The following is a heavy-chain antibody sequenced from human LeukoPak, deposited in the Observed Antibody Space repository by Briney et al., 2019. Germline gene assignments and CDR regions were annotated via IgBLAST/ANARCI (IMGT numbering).Heavy chain of an antibody. D-gene: IGHD6-19*01. J-gene: IGHJ6*03. V-gene: IGHV1-18*01. Sequence: GASVKVSCKVSGYTFTSYGISWVRQAPGQGLEWMGWISAYNGNTNYAQKLQGRVTMTTDTSTSTAYMELRSLRSDDTAVYYCARDVLVAVAGYYMDVWGKGTTVTVSS. CDR1: GYTFTSYG. CDR3: ARDVLVAVAGYYMDV. CDR2: ISAYNGNT.